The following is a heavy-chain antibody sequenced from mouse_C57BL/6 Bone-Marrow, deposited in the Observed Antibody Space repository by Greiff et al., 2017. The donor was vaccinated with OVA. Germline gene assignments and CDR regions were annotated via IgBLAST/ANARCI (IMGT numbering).Heavy chain of an antibody. J-gene: IGHJ3*01. Sequence: QVQLQQPGAELVKPGASVKLSCKASGYTFTSYWMQWVKQRPGQGLEWIGEIDPSDSYTNYNQKFKGKATLTVDTSSSTAYMQLSSLTSEDSAVYYCAIGIITTVPYWGQGTLVTVSA. CDR2: IDPSDSYT. D-gene: IGHD1-1*01. CDR3: AIGIITTVPY. CDR1: GYTFTSYW. V-gene: IGHV1-50*01.